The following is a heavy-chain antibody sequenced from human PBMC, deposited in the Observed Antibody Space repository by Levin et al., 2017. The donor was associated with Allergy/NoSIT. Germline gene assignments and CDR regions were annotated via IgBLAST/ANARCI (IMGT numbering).Heavy chain of an antibody. CDR3: ARVDTMVRGVSDY. CDR2: INWNGGST. V-gene: IGHV3-20*04. CDR1: GFTFDDYG. Sequence: AGESLKISCAASGFTFDDYGMSWVRQAPGKGLEWVSGINWNGGSTGYADSVKGRFTISRDNAKNSLYLQMNSLRAEDTALYYCARVDTMVRGVSDYWGQGTLVTVSS. D-gene: IGHD3-10*01. J-gene: IGHJ4*02.